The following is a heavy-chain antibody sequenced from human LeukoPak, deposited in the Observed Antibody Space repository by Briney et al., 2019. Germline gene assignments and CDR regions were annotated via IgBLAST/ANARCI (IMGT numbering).Heavy chain of an antibody. V-gene: IGHV1-2*06. D-gene: IGHD6-19*01. CDR3: ARTVAGDNDAFDI. J-gene: IGHJ3*02. Sequence: GASVKVSCKASGYTFTGYYMHWVRQAPGQGLEWMGRINPNSGGTNYAQKSQGRVTMIRDTSISTAYMELSRLRSDDTAVYYCARTVAGDNDAFDIWGQGTMVTVSS. CDR1: GYTFTGYY. CDR2: INPNSGGT.